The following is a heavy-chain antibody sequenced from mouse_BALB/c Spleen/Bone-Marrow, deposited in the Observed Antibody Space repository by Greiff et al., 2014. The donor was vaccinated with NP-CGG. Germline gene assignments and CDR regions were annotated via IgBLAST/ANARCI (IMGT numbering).Heavy chain of an antibody. CDR2: IDPANCNT. Sequence: VHVKQSGAELVKPGASVKLSCTASGFNIKDTYMHWVKQRPEQGLEWIGRIDPANCNTKYDPKFQGKATITADTSSNTAYPQLSSLTSEDTAVYYCAAYYYGTYGFAYWGQGTLVTVSA. CDR3: AAYYYGTYGFAY. CDR1: GFNIKDTY. V-gene: IGHV14-3*02. J-gene: IGHJ3*01. D-gene: IGHD1-1*01.